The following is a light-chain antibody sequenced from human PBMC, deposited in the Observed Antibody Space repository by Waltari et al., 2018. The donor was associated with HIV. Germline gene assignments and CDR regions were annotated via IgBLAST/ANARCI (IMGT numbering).Light chain of an antibody. V-gene: IGLV1-44*01. CDR3: AVWDDTLSGHWV. J-gene: IGLJ3*02. CDR1: SSHIGRTP. CDR2: YNE. Sequence: QSVVTPPVAASGPPGQRVTLPCLDRSSHIGRTPVNCSQQVPGTAPPFLIYYNEPRSAVVPDHFSGSKSGASASLAISVLQSEDDADYYCAVWDDTLSGHWVFGGGTKLTVL.